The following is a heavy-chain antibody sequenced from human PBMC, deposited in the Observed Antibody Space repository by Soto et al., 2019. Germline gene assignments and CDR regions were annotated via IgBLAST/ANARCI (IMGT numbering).Heavy chain of an antibody. CDR2: IWHDGTKK. CDR1: RFTFSDYA. J-gene: IGHJ4*02. CDR3: ARPALLITTFDY. D-gene: IGHD4-4*01. V-gene: IGHV3-33*01. Sequence: QEQLVESGGGVVQPGRSMRLSCAASRFTFSDYAMHWVRQAPGKGLEWVAVIWHDGTKKDYADSVRGRFTISRDNSKNTLYLQMNSLRAEDTAIYYCARPALLITTFDYWGQGTLVTVSS.